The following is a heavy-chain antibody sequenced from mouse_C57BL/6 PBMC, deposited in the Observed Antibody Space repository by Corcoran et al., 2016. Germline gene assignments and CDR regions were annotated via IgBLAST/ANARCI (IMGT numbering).Heavy chain of an antibody. V-gene: IGHV14-1*01. CDR3: TTDGNYEVWFAY. Sequence: EVQLQQSGTELVRPGASVKLSCTASVFNIIDYYIHWVKQRPEQGLEWIGRLDPEDGDTAYAPKFQGTATMTADASSNTAYLQLSSLTSEDTAFYYSTTDGNYEVWFAYWGQGTLVTVSA. D-gene: IGHD2-1*01. CDR2: LDPEDGDT. J-gene: IGHJ3*01. CDR1: VFNIIDYY.